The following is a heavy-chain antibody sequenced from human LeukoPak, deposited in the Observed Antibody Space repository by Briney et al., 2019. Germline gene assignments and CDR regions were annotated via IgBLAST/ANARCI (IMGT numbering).Heavy chain of an antibody. CDR3: AREPPLVSTPAEYFQH. J-gene: IGHJ1*01. D-gene: IGHD6-13*01. CDR2: VYSGGST. V-gene: IGHV3-66*01. CDR1: GFTVSSNY. Sequence: GGSLRLSCAASGFTVSSNYMSWVRQAPGKGLEWVSVVYSGGSTYYADSVKGRFTISRDNSKNTLYLQMNSLRAEDTAVYYCAREPPLVSTPAEYFQHWGQGTLVTVSS.